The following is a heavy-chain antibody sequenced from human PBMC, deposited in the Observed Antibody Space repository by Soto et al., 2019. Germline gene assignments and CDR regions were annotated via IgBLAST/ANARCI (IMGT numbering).Heavy chain of an antibody. J-gene: IGHJ6*02. CDR3: ARDRGEIGEAYYYYYYGMDV. D-gene: IGHD3-10*01. Sequence: ASVKVSCKASGYTFTSYGFSWVRQAPGQGLEWMGWISASNGNTNYAQKLQGRVTMTTDTSTGTAYMELRSLRSDDTAVYYCARDRGEIGEAYYYYYYGMDVWGQGTTVTAP. V-gene: IGHV1-18*01. CDR2: ISASNGNT. CDR1: GYTFTSYG.